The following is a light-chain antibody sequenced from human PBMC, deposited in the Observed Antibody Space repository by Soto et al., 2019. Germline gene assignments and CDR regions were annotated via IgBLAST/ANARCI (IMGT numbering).Light chain of an antibody. Sequence: QSALTQPPSASGSPGQSVTISCTGTSSDVGGYNYVSWYQQHPGKAPKLMMYEVSKRPSGVPDRFSGSKSGNTASLTVSGLQAEDEADYYCSSYAGSTPVVFGGGTQLTVL. CDR3: SSYAGSTPVV. CDR2: EVS. V-gene: IGLV2-8*01. CDR1: SSDVGGYNY. J-gene: IGLJ2*01.